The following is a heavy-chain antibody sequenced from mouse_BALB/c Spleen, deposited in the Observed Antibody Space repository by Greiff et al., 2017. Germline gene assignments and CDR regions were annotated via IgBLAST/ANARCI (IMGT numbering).Heavy chain of an antibody. Sequence: EVKVVESGGGLVKPGGSLKLSCAASGFTFSSYAMSWVRQSPEKRLEWVAEISSGGSYTYYPDTVTGRFTISRDNAKNTLYLEMSSLRSEDTAMYYCARLLWPYYAMDYWGQGTSVTVSS. V-gene: IGHV5-9-4*01. CDR3: ARLLWPYYAMDY. J-gene: IGHJ4*01. CDR1: GFTFSSYA. D-gene: IGHD1-1*02. CDR2: ISSGGSYT.